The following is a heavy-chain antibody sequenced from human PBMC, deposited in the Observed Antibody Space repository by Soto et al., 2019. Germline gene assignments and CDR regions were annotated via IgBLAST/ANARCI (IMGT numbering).Heavy chain of an antibody. D-gene: IGHD3-22*01. J-gene: IGHJ4*02. CDR3: ARGLAVVITHALDY. V-gene: IGHV3-30-3*01. Sequence: QVQLVESGGGVVQPGRSLRLSCAASGFTFSSYAMHWVRQAPGKGLEWVAVISYDGSNKYYADSVKGRFTISRDNSKNTLYLQMNSLRAEDTAVYYCARGLAVVITHALDYWGQGTLVTVSS. CDR2: ISYDGSNK. CDR1: GFTFSSYA.